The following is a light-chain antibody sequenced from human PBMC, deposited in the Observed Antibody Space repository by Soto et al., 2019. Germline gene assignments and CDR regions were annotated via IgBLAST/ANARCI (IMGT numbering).Light chain of an antibody. Sequence: EIVLTQSPGTLSLSPGERATLSCRASQSVSSSYLAWYQQKPGQAPRLLIYGASSRATGIPERFSGSGSGTDFPRTIRRLEPEDFAVYYCQQYGSSAWTFGQGTKVEIK. CDR2: GAS. J-gene: IGKJ1*01. CDR3: QQYGSSAWT. V-gene: IGKV3-20*01. CDR1: QSVSSSY.